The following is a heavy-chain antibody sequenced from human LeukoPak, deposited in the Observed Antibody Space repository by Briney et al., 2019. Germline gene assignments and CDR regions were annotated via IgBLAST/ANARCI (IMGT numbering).Heavy chain of an antibody. CDR1: GGSIHSY. J-gene: IGHJ4*02. Sequence: RTSETLSLTCTVSGGSIHSYWSWIRQPAGKGLEWIGRISGSGTITYNPALQSRLTISIDTSKNQFSLKLSSVTAADTAVYYCARDLGADPYYFDNWGQGTLVSVSS. CDR3: ARDLGADPYYFDN. V-gene: IGHV4-4*07. CDR2: ISGSGTI.